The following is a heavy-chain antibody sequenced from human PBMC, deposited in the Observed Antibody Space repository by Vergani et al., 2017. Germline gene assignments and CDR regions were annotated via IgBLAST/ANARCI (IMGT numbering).Heavy chain of an antibody. CDR1: GFDFNKAW. Sequence: EVQLVESGGGLVKPGGSLRLSCAASGFDFNKAWMSWVRQAPGKGLEWVGRINSKGNGGTTDFAAPVKGRFTISRDDSKNTLYLQMKSLKTEDTGVYYCTTAAQEVNRRAMDYWGQGTLVIVSP. V-gene: IGHV3-15*01. J-gene: IGHJ4*02. CDR3: TTAAQEVNRRAMDY. CDR2: INSKGNGGTT.